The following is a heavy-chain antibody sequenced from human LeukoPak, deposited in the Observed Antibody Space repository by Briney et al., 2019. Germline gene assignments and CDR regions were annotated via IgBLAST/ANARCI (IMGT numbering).Heavy chain of an antibody. CDR3: ARDLTYYDFWSGYDNYFDY. D-gene: IGHD3-3*01. Sequence: PGGSLRVSCAASGFTFSSYSMNWVRQAPGKGLEWVSSISSSSSYIYYADSVKGRFTISRDNANNSLYLQMNSLRAEDTAVYYCARDLTYYDFWSGYDNYFDYWGQGTLVTVSS. J-gene: IGHJ4*02. CDR1: GFTFSSYS. CDR2: ISSSSSYI. V-gene: IGHV3-21*01.